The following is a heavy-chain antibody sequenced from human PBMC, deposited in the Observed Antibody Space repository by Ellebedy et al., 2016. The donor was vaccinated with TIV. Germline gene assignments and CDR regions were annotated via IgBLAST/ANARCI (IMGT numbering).Heavy chain of an antibody. Sequence: LSLTCSASGFTFSDHYMDWVRQAPGKGLEWVGRIRKKANSYITEYAASVKGRFTISRDDSKNSLYLQMNRLKTEDTAVYYCARITVVVVAGTNYYGMDVWGQGTTVTVS. J-gene: IGHJ6*02. V-gene: IGHV3-72*01. CDR3: ARITVVVVAGTNYYGMDV. CDR1: GFTFSDHY. D-gene: IGHD2-15*01. CDR2: IRKKANSYIT.